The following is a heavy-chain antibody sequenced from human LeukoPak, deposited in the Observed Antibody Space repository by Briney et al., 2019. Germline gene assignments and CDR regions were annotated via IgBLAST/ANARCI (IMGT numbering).Heavy chain of an antibody. Sequence: GGSLRLSCAASGFTVSSNYMSCVRQAPGKGLEWVSVIYSGGSTYYADSVKGRFTISRDSSKNTLYLQMNSLRAEDTAVYYCARAVPPVMTFDYWGQGTLVTVSS. CDR2: IYSGGST. CDR3: ARAVPPVMTFDY. D-gene: IGHD2-21*01. J-gene: IGHJ4*02. V-gene: IGHV3-53*01. CDR1: GFTVSSNY.